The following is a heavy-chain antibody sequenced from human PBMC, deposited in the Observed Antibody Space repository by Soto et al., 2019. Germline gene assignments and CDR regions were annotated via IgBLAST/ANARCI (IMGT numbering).Heavy chain of an antibody. V-gene: IGHV1-18*01. CDR1: GYIFTNYG. CDR2: ISGYNGNT. D-gene: IGHD6-13*01. J-gene: IGHJ1*01. CDR3: ARGGSSWSAEYYQH. Sequence: QVRLVQSGAEVKKPGASVKVSCKASGYIFTNYGISWVRQAPGQGPEWMGWISGYNGNTKYAQTVQGRVTMTTDTSTSTAYMELRSLRSDDTAMYYCARGGSSWSAEYYQHWGQGTLVVVSS.